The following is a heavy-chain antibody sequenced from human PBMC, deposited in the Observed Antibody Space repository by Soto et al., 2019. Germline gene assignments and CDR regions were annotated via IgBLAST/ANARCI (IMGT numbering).Heavy chain of an antibody. J-gene: IGHJ4*02. CDR2: IFHSGST. CDR1: CGSIRNNNR. Sequence: PSETLSLTCAVSCGSIRNNNRWSWVRQPPGKGLEWIGEIFHSGSTNYNPSLKTRVTISVDKSKNQFSLKLSSVTAADTAVYYCARVYSGSYSDYWGQGTLVTVSS. V-gene: IGHV4-4*02. CDR3: ARVYSGSYSDY. D-gene: IGHD1-26*01.